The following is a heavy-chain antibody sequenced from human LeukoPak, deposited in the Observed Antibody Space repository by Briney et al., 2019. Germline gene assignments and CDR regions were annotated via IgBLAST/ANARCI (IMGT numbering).Heavy chain of an antibody. CDR3: AKSNGYGLVDN. CDR2: IFYSGST. V-gene: IGHV4-39*07. J-gene: IGHJ3*01. D-gene: IGHD3-10*01. CDR1: GGSLSTSNYY. Sequence: SETLSLTCTVSGGSLSTSNYYWGWIRQPPGRGLEWIGNIFYSGSTYYSPSLKSRVTISLDTSRNQFSLKLNSVTAADTAVYYCAKSNGYGLVDNWGQGTMVTVSS.